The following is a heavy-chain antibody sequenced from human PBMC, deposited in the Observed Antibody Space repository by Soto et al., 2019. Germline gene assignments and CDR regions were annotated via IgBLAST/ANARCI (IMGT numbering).Heavy chain of an antibody. D-gene: IGHD3-10*01. J-gene: IGHJ5*02. CDR1: GGSISNSANH. Sequence: QVQLQESGPGLVRPSQTLSLGCTVSGGSISNSANHWSWIRQHPGEGLEWIGYIYYSGGTYYSPSLKGRVTMSIDGSKNQFSLKLSSVIAADTAVYYCAKGVRGVPNWFDPWGQGTLVTVSS. CDR2: IYYSGGT. CDR3: AKGVRGVPNWFDP. V-gene: IGHV4-31*03.